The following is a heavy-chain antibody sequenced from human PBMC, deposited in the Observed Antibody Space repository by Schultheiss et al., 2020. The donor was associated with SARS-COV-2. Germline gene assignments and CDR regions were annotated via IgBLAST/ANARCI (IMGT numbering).Heavy chain of an antibody. CDR1: GFTFSTYT. CDR2: ISSRGTYI. V-gene: IGHV3-21*01. D-gene: IGHD2-2*01. CDR3: VSDLIAVEPSGRQNYNMDV. Sequence: GESLKISCAASGFTFSTYTMNWVRQAPGKGLELVSSISSRGTYIYYADSVKGRFTISRDNAQNSLYLQMNSLRDEDTAVYYCVSDLIAVEPSGRQNYNMDVWGKGTTVTVSS. J-gene: IGHJ6*03.